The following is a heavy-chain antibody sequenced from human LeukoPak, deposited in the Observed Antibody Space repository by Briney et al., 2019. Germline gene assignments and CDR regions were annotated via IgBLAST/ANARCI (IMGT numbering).Heavy chain of an antibody. CDR3: ARDRSSSWGMDV. Sequence: GGSLRLSCAASGFTVSSNYMSWVRQAPGKGLEWVSVIYSGGITYYADSVKGRFTISRDNSKNTLYLQMNNLRAEDTAVYYCARDRSSSWGMDVWGQGTTVTVSS. D-gene: IGHD6-13*01. V-gene: IGHV3-66*01. CDR2: IYSGGIT. CDR1: GFTVSSNY. J-gene: IGHJ6*02.